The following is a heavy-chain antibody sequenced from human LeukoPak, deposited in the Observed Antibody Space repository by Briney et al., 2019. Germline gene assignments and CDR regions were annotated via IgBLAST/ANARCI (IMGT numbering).Heavy chain of an antibody. CDR1: GGSLSPYY. D-gene: IGHD1-26*01. V-gene: IGHV4-59*08. CDR2: IYHTGTT. CDR3: ARLDSGDHGNIPH. J-gene: IGHJ1*01. Sequence: SETLSLTCTVSGGSLSPYYWTWIRQPPGKGLEWIGYIYHTGTTRYNPSLNSRVTISVETSKNQFSLRLNSVTAADTAIYYCARLDSGDHGNIPHWGQGTLVTVSP.